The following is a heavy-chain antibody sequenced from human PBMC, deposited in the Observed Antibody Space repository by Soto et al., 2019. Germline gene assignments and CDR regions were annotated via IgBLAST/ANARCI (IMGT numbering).Heavy chain of an antibody. Sequence: QVQLVQSGAEVKKPGASVTVSCKASAYSFTTYHIHWVRQAPGQGLEWMGLINPDAGATNYAQRFQGRLRLTRDTSTRTVYMELISLTFDDTAVYYCARGDIVLVPASEGNWFDPWGQGTLVPVSS. CDR2: INPDAGAT. V-gene: IGHV1-46*01. D-gene: IGHD2-2*01. CDR3: ARGDIVLVPASEGNWFDP. CDR1: AYSFTTYH. J-gene: IGHJ5*02.